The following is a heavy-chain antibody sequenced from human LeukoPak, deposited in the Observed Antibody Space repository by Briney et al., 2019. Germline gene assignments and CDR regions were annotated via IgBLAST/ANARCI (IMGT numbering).Heavy chain of an antibody. J-gene: IGHJ4*02. CDR2: IYYSGGT. V-gene: IGHV4-59*08. Sequence: SETLSLTCTVSGGSISSYSWSWIRQPPGKGLEWIGYIYYSGGTNYNPSLKSRVTISVDTSKNQFSLKLSSVTAADTAVYYCARRGAGSGWYYFDYWGQGTLVTVSS. CDR1: GGSISSYS. D-gene: IGHD6-19*01. CDR3: ARRGAGSGWYYFDY.